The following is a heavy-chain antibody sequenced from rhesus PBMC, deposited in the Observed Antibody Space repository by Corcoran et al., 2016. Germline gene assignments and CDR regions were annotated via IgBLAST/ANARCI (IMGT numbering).Heavy chain of an antibody. Sequence: VKLVHSGAEVKKPGSSVKLSCKASGYTFTSYSINWVRQAPGQGLDWMGRINPSNGKTDYAQKFQGRVTRTRDTSTSTAYVDLSSRRSEDTAVYYCARGGSGWFDYWGQGVLVTVSS. D-gene: IGHD6-31*01. CDR3: ARGGSGWFDY. CDR2: INPSNGKT. J-gene: IGHJ4*01. V-gene: IGHV1-200*01. CDR1: GYTFTSYS.